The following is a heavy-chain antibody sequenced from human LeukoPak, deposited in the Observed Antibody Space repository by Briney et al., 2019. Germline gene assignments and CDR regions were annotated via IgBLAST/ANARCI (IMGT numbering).Heavy chain of an antibody. V-gene: IGHV3-30*03. D-gene: IGHD5-12*01. Sequence: PGGSLRLSCAASGFTFSSYGMHWVRQAPGKGLEWVAVISYDGSNKYYADSVKGRFTISRDNSKNTLYLQMSSLRAEDTAVYYCARDVYSGYDPTGGYWGQGTLVTVSS. CDR3: ARDVYSGYDPTGGY. CDR1: GFTFSSYG. CDR2: ISYDGSNK. J-gene: IGHJ4*02.